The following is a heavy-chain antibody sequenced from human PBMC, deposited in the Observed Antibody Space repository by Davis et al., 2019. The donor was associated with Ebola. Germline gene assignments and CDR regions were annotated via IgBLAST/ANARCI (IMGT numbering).Heavy chain of an antibody. CDR3: VRPARALKTVTKFDY. J-gene: IGHJ4*02. CDR2: VSYDGGDE. D-gene: IGHD4-17*01. Sequence: GESLKISCAASGFAFNTYVMHWVRQAPGKGLEWVAVVSYDGGDESYADSVKGRFTISRDNSKNTLYLQMNSLRADDTAVYYCVRPARALKTVTKFDYWGQGTLVTVSS. V-gene: IGHV3-30*03. CDR1: GFAFNTYV.